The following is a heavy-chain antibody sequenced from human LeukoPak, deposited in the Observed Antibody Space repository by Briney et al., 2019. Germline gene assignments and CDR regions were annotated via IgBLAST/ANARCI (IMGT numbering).Heavy chain of an antibody. CDR1: GYTFTSYG. D-gene: IGHD6-6*01. CDR2: SSGYNGNT. Sequence: ASVKVSCKASGYTFTSYGISWVRQAPGQGLEWMGWSSGYNGNTNYAQKLQGRVTMTTDTSTNTAYMELRSLRSDDTAVYYCARLPIRQIVYSFDYWGQGTPVTVSS. CDR3: ARLPIRQIVYSFDY. V-gene: IGHV1-18*01. J-gene: IGHJ4*02.